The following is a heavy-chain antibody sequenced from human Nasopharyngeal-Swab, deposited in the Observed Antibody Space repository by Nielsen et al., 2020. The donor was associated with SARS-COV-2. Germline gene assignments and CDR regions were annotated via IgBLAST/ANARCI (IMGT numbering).Heavy chain of an antibody. CDR3: ARDEGAHNS. CDR2: TYYRSELYN. CDR1: GASVSNDRVA. V-gene: IGHV6-1*01. Sequence: SETLSLTCAISGASVSNDRVAWNWIRQSPSRGLEWLGRTYYRSELYNDYAVSVKSRITIKPDPSTKQFSLQLNSVTPEDTAVYYCARDEGAHNSWGQGTLVTVSS. D-gene: IGHD3-16*01. J-gene: IGHJ4*02.